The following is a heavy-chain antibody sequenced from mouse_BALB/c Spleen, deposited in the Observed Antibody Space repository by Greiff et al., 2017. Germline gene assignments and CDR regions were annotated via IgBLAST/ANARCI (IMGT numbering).Heavy chain of an antibody. CDR2: IDPETGGT. J-gene: IGHJ4*01. Sequence: QVQLQQSGAELVRPGASVTLSCKASGYTFTDYEMHWVKQTPVHGLEWIGAIDPETGGTAYNQKFKGKATLTADKSSSTAYMELRSLTSEDSAVYYCTRSGGNSYYYAMDYWGQGTSVTVSS. V-gene: IGHV1-15*01. CDR3: TRSGGNSYYYAMDY. D-gene: IGHD2-1*01. CDR1: GYTFTDYE.